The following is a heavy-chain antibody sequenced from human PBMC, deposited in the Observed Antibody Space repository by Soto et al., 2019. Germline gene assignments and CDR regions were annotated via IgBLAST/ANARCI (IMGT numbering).Heavy chain of an antibody. Sequence: ASVKVSCKASGYTFTNYAMHWVRQAPGQGLEWMGWINADNGNTNYSQKLQGRVTITTDTSTSTAYMELRSLRSDDTAVYYCARGSVLVPAATFDYWGQGTLVTVSS. CDR2: INADNGNT. CDR3: ARGSVLVPAATFDY. V-gene: IGHV1-3*01. J-gene: IGHJ4*02. CDR1: GYTFTNYA. D-gene: IGHD2-2*01.